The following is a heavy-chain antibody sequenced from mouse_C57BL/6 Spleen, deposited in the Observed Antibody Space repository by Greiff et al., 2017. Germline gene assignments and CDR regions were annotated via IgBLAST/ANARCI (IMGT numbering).Heavy chain of an antibody. CDR3: AKRGVLGSALSMDY. Sequence: VKLVESGPGLVQPSQSLSITCTVSGFSLTSYGVHWVRQSPGKGLEWLGVIWRGGSTDYNAAFMSRLSITKDNSKSQVFFKMNSLQADDTAIYYCAKRGVLGSALSMDYWGQGTSVTVSS. CDR1: GFSLTSYG. D-gene: IGHD4-1*01. CDR2: IWRGGST. V-gene: IGHV2-5*01. J-gene: IGHJ4*01.